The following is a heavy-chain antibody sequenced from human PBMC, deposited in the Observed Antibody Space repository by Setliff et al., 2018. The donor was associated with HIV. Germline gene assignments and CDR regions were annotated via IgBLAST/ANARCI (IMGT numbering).Heavy chain of an antibody. V-gene: IGHV1-69*05. J-gene: IGHJ3*02. CDR2: IIPIFGTA. Sequence: SVKVSCKASGGTFSSYAISWVRQAPGQGLEWMGGIIPIFGTANYAQKFLGRVTLTRDTSTSTVYMELSSLRSEDTAVYYCARGPWIQLWSSELDAFDIWGQGTMVTVSS. CDR3: ARGPWIQLWSSELDAFDI. CDR1: GGTFSSYA. D-gene: IGHD5-18*01.